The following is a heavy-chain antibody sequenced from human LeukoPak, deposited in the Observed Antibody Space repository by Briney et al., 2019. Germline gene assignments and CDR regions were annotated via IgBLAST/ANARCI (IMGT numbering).Heavy chain of an antibody. CDR2: IYYSGST. D-gene: IGHD3-10*01. V-gene: IGHV4-39*01. Sequence: SETLSLTCTVSGGSISSSSYYWGWIRQPPGKGLEWIGSIYYSGSTYYNPSLKSRVTISVDTSKNQFSLKLSSVTAADTAVYYCARLQDLWFGEFLFDYWGQGTLVTVSS. CDR1: GGSISSSSYY. J-gene: IGHJ4*02. CDR3: ARLQDLWFGEFLFDY.